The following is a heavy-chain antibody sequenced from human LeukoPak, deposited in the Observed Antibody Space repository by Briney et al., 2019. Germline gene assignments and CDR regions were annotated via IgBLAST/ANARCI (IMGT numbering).Heavy chain of an antibody. D-gene: IGHD4-17*01. CDR2: IRSKLHAGTT. Sequence: GGSLRFSCTASGFTFGDYAMSWVRQAPGKGLEWVGFIRSKLHAGTTEYAASVKGRFSISRDDSESIAYLQMNSLKTEDTAVYYCTGGDYRGGYYYYYMDVWGKGTTVTVSS. CDR3: TGGDYRGGYYYYYMDV. CDR1: GFTFGDYA. V-gene: IGHV3-49*04. J-gene: IGHJ6*03.